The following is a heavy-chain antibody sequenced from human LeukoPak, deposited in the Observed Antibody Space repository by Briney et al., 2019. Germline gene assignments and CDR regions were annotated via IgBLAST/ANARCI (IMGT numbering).Heavy chain of an antibody. CDR3: AKDGVGEAGFDY. V-gene: IGHV3-23*01. CDR1: GGTFSSYA. D-gene: IGHD3-10*01. Sequence: ASVKVSCKASGGTFSSYAMSWVRQAPGKGLEWVSAISGSGGSTYYADSVKGRFTISRDNSKNTLYLQMNSLRAEDTAVYYCAKDGVGEAGFDYWGQGTLVTVSS. CDR2: ISGSGGST. J-gene: IGHJ4*02.